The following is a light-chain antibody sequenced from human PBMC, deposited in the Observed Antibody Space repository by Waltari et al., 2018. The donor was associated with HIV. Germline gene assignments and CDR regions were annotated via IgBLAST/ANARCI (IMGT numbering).Light chain of an antibody. CDR1: QTINNNF. CDR3: QHYGGSPLYT. Sequence: EIVLTQSPGTLSLSPVETATLSCRASQTINNNFFAWYQQSSGQAPRLLIYGVSSRATGIPDRFRASGSGTDFTLTISRLEPEDFAVYYCQHYGGSPLYTFGQGTKLEIK. CDR2: GVS. V-gene: IGKV3-20*01. J-gene: IGKJ2*01.